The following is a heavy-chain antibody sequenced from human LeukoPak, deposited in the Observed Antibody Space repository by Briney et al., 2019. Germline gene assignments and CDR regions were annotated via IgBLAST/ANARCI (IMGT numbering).Heavy chain of an antibody. V-gene: IGHV2-5*02. CDR2: IYWDDDK. J-gene: IGHJ4*02. D-gene: IGHD3-10*01. CDR1: GFPLSARGVG. Sequence: SGPTLVKPTQTLTLTCFFSGFPLSARGVGVGWIRQPPGKALEWLALIYWDDDKRYSPSLKSRLTITKDTSKNQVVLTMTNMDPVDTATYYCAHSIVRGRSPPFDYWGQGTLVTVSS. CDR3: AHSIVRGRSPPFDY.